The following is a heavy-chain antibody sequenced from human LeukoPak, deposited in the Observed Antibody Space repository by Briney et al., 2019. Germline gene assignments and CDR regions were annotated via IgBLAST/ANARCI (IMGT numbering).Heavy chain of an antibody. Sequence: GSLRLSCAASGFTLSDYYMSWIRQAPGKGLEWVSYISSSGSTIYYADSVKGRFTISRDNAKNSLYLQMNSLRAEDTAVYYCARDAYYDSSGYLKYWGQGTLVTVSS. CDR1: GFTLSDYY. D-gene: IGHD3-22*01. V-gene: IGHV3-11*04. CDR3: ARDAYYDSSGYLKY. CDR2: ISSSGSTI. J-gene: IGHJ4*02.